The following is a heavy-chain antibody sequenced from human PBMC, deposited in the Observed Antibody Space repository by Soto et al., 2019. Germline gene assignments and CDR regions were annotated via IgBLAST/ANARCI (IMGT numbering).Heavy chain of an antibody. J-gene: IGHJ3*02. D-gene: IGHD1-1*01. V-gene: IGHV1-69*15. CDR2: IIPIFGTT. CDR3: AREGYTFGPGAVRGAFDI. CDR1: GGTFGSNA. Sequence: QVQLVQSETEVRKPGSSVKVSCRASGGTFGSNAISWVRQAPGQGLEWMGNIIPIFGTTKNAQNFQGRVTITADESTNTAYMELSSRRSEDTAIYFCAREGYTFGPGAVRGAFDIWGQGTMVTVSS.